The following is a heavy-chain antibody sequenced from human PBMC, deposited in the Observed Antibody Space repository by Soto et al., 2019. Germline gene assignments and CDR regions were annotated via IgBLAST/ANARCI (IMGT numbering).Heavy chain of an antibody. CDR1: GGTFSSYA. D-gene: IGHD3-9*01. J-gene: IGHJ6*02. CDR2: IIPIFGTA. Sequence: SVKVSCKASGGTFSSYAISWVRQAPGQGLEWMGGIIPIFGTANYAQKFQGRVTITADESTSTAYMELSSLRSEDTAVYYCATRGGNYDILTGYPKNYGMDVWGQGTTVTVSS. V-gene: IGHV1-69*13. CDR3: ATRGGNYDILTGYPKNYGMDV.